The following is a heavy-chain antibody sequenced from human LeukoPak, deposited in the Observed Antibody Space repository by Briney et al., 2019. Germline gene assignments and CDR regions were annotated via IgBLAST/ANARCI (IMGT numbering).Heavy chain of an antibody. CDR2: INHSGST. CDR1: GGSFSGYY. J-gene: IGHJ4*02. CDR3: ARGLLGDYMTFDY. Sequence: PSETLSLTCAVYGGSFSGYYWSWIRQPPGKGLEWIGEINHSGSTNYNPSLKSRVTISVDTSKNQFSLKLSSVTAADTAVYYCARGLLGDYMTFDYWGQGTLVTVSP. V-gene: IGHV4-34*01. D-gene: IGHD4-17*01.